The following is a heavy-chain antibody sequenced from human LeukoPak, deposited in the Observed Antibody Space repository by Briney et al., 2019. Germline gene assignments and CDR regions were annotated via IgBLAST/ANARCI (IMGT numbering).Heavy chain of an antibody. D-gene: IGHD6-25*01. V-gene: IGHV7-4-1*02. Sequence: ASVKVSCKASGYTFTGYYMHWVRQAPGQGLEWMGWINTNTGNLMYAQGFTGRFVFSLDTSVSTAYLQISSLKADDTAVYYCARNPGYDAFDIWGQGTMVTVSS. CDR2: INTNTGNL. CDR3: ARNPGYDAFDI. CDR1: GYTFTGYY. J-gene: IGHJ3*02.